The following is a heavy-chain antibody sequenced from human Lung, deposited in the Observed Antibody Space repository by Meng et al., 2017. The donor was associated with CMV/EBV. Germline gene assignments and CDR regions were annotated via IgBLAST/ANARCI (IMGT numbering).Heavy chain of an antibody. D-gene: IGHD1-26*01. J-gene: IGHJ4*02. V-gene: IGHV4-34*01. CDR1: GGSFSGYY. CDR2: INHSGST. CDR3: ARVIGYGGSGRVDY. Sequence: SETLSLTCAVYGGSFSGYYWSWIRQPPGKGLEWIGEINHSGSTNYNPSLKSRVTISVDTSKNQFSLKLSSVTAADTAVYYCARVIGYGGSGRVDYWGQGTLVHVSS.